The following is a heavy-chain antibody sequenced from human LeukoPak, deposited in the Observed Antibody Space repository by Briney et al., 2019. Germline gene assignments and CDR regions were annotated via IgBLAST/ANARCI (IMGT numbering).Heavy chain of an antibody. CDR1: GFTFSSYE. Sequence: GGSLRLSCAACGFTFSSYEMNWMRQAPGKGLEWVSYVSSSGSTIYYADSVKGRFTISRDNAKKSLYLRMNSLRAEDTAVYYCARVDEGYSYGLPDYWGQGTLVTVSS. CDR2: VSSSGSTI. CDR3: ARVDEGYSYGLPDY. V-gene: IGHV3-48*03. J-gene: IGHJ4*02. D-gene: IGHD5-18*01.